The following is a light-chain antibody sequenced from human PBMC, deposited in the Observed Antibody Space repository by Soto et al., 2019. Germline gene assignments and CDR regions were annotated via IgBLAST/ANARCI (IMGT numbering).Light chain of an antibody. V-gene: IGKV1-39*01. Sequence: DIQMTQSPSSLSASVGDRVTITCRASQSISSYLNWYQQKPGKAPKLLIYAASSLQSGVPSRFSGSGSGTDFTLTISSLQPEDFATDYCQQSHNTPWTFGQGTKVEIK. CDR3: QQSHNTPWT. CDR1: QSISSY. J-gene: IGKJ1*01. CDR2: AAS.